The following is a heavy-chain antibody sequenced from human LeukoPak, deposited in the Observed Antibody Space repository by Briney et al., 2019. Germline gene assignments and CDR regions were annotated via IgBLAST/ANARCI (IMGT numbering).Heavy chain of an antibody. Sequence: GGSLRLSCKCSGYNFATYWIGWVRQMPGKGLEWMGVIYPDDSTTAYSPSFQGQVTISVDKSIPTAYLQWSSLKASDTAMYYLAGLRFQGGNTCYFDYWGQGSLVTVSS. D-gene: IGHD4-23*01. J-gene: IGHJ4*02. CDR3: AGLRFQGGNTCYFDY. CDR2: IYPDDSTT. V-gene: IGHV5-51*01. CDR1: GYNFATYW.